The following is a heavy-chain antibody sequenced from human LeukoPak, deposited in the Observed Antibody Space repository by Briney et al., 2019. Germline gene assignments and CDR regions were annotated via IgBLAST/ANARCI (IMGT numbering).Heavy chain of an antibody. Sequence: PSETLSLTCAVSGGSITSSNWWSWVRQPPGKGLEWIGEIYHSGSTNYNPSLKSRVTISVDTSKNQFSLKLSSVTAADTAVYYCARRIVGGSWYPHFDYWGQGTLVTVSS. CDR2: IYHSGST. J-gene: IGHJ4*02. CDR1: GGSITSSNW. V-gene: IGHV4-4*02. CDR3: ARRIVGGSWYPHFDY. D-gene: IGHD6-13*01.